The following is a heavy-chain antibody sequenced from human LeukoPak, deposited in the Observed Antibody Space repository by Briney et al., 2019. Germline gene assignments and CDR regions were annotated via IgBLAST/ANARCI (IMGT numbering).Heavy chain of an antibody. CDR3: ARERLNYYGSGSYL. D-gene: IGHD3-10*01. Sequence: SVTVSCKASGGTFSSYAISWVRQAPGQGLEWMGGIIPIFGTANYAQKLQGRVTITADESTSTAYMELSSLRSEDTAVYYCARERLNYYGSGSYLWGQGTLVTVSS. J-gene: IGHJ4*02. CDR1: GGTFSSYA. CDR2: IIPIFGTA. V-gene: IGHV1-69*13.